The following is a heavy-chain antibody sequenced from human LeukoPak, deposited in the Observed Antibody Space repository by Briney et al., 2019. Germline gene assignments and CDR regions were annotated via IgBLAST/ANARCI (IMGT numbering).Heavy chain of an antibody. V-gene: IGHV5-51*01. J-gene: IGHJ4*02. CDR3: ARHNEGATLLVDY. D-gene: IGHD1-26*01. CDR1: GYSFTSYW. CDR2: IYPRDSDT. Sequence: GASVKVSCKGSGYSFTSYWIGWVRQMPGKGLEWMGIIYPRDSDTRYSPSFQGQVTISADKSISTAYLQWSSLKASDTAMYYCARHNEGATLLVDYWGQGTLVTVSS.